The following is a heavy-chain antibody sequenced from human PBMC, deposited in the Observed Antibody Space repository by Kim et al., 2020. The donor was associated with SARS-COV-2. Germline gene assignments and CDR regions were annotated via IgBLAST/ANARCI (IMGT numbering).Heavy chain of an antibody. J-gene: IGHJ6*02. CDR1: GFTFSDYY. Sequence: GGSLRLSCAASGFTFSDYYMSWIRQAPGKGLEWVSYISSSGSTIYYADSVKGRFTISRDNAKNSLYLQMNSLRAEDTAVYYCARDSDYVRGYYYGMDVWGQGTTVTVSS. D-gene: IGHD3-16*01. V-gene: IGHV3-11*01. CDR3: ARDSDYVRGYYYGMDV. CDR2: ISSSGSTI.